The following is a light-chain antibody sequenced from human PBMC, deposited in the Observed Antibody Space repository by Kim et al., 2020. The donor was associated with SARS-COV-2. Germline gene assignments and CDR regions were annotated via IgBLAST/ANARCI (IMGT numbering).Light chain of an antibody. Sequence: QSVLTQPPSVSEAPRQRVTISCSGSSSNIGNNAVNWYQQLPGKAATLLIYYDDLLPSAVPDRFSGSKSGTSASLAISGLQSEDEADYYCSAWDDRLNGYVFGTGTKVTVL. CDR1: SSNIGNNA. CDR2: YDD. V-gene: IGLV1-36*01. CDR3: SAWDDRLNGYV. J-gene: IGLJ1*01.